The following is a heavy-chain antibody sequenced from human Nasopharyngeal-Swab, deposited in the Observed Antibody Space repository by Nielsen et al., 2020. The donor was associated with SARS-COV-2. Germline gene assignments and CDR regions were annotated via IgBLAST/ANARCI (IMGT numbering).Heavy chain of an antibody. Sequence: SETLSLTYTVSGDSISSNSYYWSWIRQPPGKGLEWIGYIYYSGSTNYNPSLKSRVTISVDTSKNQFSLKLSSVTAADTAVYYCARERVTDKYFDYWGQGTLVTVSS. D-gene: IGHD2-21*02. CDR1: GDSISSNSYY. V-gene: IGHV4-61*01. CDR2: IYYSGST. J-gene: IGHJ4*02. CDR3: ARERVTDKYFDY.